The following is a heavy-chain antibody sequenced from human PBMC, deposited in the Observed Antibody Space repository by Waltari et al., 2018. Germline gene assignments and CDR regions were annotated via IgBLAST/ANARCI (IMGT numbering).Heavy chain of an antibody. V-gene: IGHV1-8*03. CDR3: ARGSSGWYNWFDP. CDR2: MNPNSGNT. Sequence: QVQLVQSGAEVKQPGASVKVSCKASGYTFPSHDIHRVRQATGQGLEWMGWMNPNSGNTGYAQKFQGRVTITRNTSISTAYMELSSLRSEDTAVYYCARGSSGWYNWFDPWGQGTLVTVSS. D-gene: IGHD6-19*01. CDR1: GYTFPSHD. J-gene: IGHJ5*02.